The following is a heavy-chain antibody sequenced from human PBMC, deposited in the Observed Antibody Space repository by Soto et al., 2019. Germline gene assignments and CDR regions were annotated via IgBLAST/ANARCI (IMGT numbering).Heavy chain of an antibody. D-gene: IGHD3-3*01. CDR1: GFTFSSYW. Sequence: GGSLRLSCAASGFTFSSYWMSWVRQAPGKGLEWVANIKQDGSEKYYVDSVKGRFTISRDNAKNSLYLQMNSLRAEDTAVYYCARATQPYENYDFLSPPAYFDYWGQGTLVTVSS. CDR2: IKQDGSEK. J-gene: IGHJ4*02. V-gene: IGHV3-7*01. CDR3: ARATQPYENYDFLSPPAYFDY.